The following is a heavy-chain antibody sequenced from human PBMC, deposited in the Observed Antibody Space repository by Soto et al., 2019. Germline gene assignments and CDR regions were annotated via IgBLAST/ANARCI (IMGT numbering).Heavy chain of an antibody. V-gene: IGHV3-9*01. CDR3: AKDIEYSSSYYFDY. CDR1: GFTFDDYA. J-gene: IGHJ4*02. CDR2: ISWNSGSI. D-gene: IGHD6-6*01. Sequence: PGGSLRLSCAASGFTFDDYAMHWVRQAPGKGLEWVSGISWNSGSICYADSVKGRFTISRDNAKNSLYLQMNRLRAEDTALYCCAKDIEYSSSYYFDYWGQGTLVTVSS.